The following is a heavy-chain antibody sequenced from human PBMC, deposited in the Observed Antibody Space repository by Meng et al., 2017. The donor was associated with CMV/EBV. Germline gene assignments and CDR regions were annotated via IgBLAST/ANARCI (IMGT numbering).Heavy chain of an antibody. CDR1: GFTFSSYA. V-gene: IGHV3-30*04. D-gene: IGHD5-18*01. CDR3: AKEAAMVTGDYYYYYYGMDV. CDR2: ISYDGSNK. Sequence: GESLKISCAAPGFTFSSYAMHWVRQAPGKGLEWVAVISYDGSNKYYADSVKGRFTISRDNSKNTLYLQMNSLRAEDTAVYYCAKEAAMVTGDYYYYYYGMDVWGQGTTVTVSS. J-gene: IGHJ6*02.